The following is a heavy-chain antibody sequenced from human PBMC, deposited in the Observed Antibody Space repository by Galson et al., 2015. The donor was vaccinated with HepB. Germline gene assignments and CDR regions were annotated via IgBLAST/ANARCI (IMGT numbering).Heavy chain of an antibody. Sequence: SLRLSCAASGFTFSDYYMNWIRQAPGKGLEWVSYISSSSAYTNYAGSVKGRFTISRDNAKNSLYLQMNSVRVEDTAVYYCARADSSSWYAPDYWGQGTLVTVSS. CDR1: GFTFSDYY. J-gene: IGHJ4*02. CDR2: ISSSSAYT. V-gene: IGHV3-11*05. CDR3: ARADSSSWYAPDY. D-gene: IGHD6-13*01.